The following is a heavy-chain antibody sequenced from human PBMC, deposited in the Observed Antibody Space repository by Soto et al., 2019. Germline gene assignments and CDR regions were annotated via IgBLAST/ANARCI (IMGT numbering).Heavy chain of an antibody. D-gene: IGHD7-27*01. CDR1: GGTFSSYT. CDR2: INAGNGNT. Sequence: ASVKVSCKASGGTFSSYTISWVRQAPGQGLEWMGWINAGNGNTKYSQKFQGRVTITRDTSASTAYMELSSLRSEDTAVYYCARGPLSWGSPDFDYWGQGTLVTVSS. CDR3: ARGPLSWGSPDFDY. V-gene: IGHV1-3*01. J-gene: IGHJ4*02.